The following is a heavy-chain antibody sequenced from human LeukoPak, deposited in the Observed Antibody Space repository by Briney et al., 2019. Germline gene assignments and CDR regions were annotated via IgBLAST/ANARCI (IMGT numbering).Heavy chain of an antibody. CDR1: GFTFRSYA. D-gene: IGHD3-22*01. V-gene: IGHV3-23*01. Sequence: GGSLRLSCAVSGFTFRSYAMSWVRQAPGKGLEWVSAISGSGGSTYYADSVKGRFTISRDNSKNTLYLQMNSLRAEDTAVYYCAKGYLYYYDISGRKDAFDIWGQGTMVTVSS. CDR2: ISGSGGST. J-gene: IGHJ3*02. CDR3: AKGYLYYYDISGRKDAFDI.